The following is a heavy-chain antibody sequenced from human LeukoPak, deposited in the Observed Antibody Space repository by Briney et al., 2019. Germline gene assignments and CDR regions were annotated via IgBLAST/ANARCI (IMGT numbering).Heavy chain of an antibody. Sequence: SVKVSCKASGGTFSSYAISWVRQAPGQGLEWMGRIIPILGIANYAQKFQGRVTITADKSTSTAYMELSSLRSEDTAVYYCARAYYYGSGRTGYYYGMDVWGQGTTVTVSS. CDR1: GGTFSSYA. V-gene: IGHV1-69*04. CDR2: IIPILGIA. J-gene: IGHJ6*02. D-gene: IGHD3-10*01. CDR3: ARAYYYGSGRTGYYYGMDV.